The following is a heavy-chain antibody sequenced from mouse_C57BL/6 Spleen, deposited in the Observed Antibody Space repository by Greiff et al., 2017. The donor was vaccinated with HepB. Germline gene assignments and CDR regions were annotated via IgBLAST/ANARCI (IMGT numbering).Heavy chain of an antibody. D-gene: IGHD2-4*01. CDR3: TRNYDYGYWYFDV. Sequence: EVKVVESGEGLVKPGGSLKLSCAASGFTFSSYAMSWVRQTPEKRLEWVAYISSGGDYIYYADTVKGRFTISRDNARNTLYLQMSSLKSEDTAMYYCTRNYDYGYWYFDVWGTGTTVTVSS. V-gene: IGHV5-9-1*02. CDR2: ISSGGDYI. J-gene: IGHJ1*03. CDR1: GFTFSSYA.